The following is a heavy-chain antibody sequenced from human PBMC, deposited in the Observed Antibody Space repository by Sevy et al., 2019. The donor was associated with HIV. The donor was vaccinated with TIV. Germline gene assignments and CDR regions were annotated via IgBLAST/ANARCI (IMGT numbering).Heavy chain of an antibody. CDR2: TWYDGNNK. Sequence: GGSLRLSCAASGFTFSNYGIHWVRRAPGKGLEWVAVTWYDGNNKDYTDSVKGRFTISRDNSKKTLYLQVNSLRAEDTAVYYCARGPLRYCSSTTCYEGDYYYYGMDVWDQGTTVTVSS. CDR1: GFTFSNYG. V-gene: IGHV3-33*01. J-gene: IGHJ6*02. CDR3: ARGPLRYCSSTTCYEGDYYYYGMDV. D-gene: IGHD2-2*01.